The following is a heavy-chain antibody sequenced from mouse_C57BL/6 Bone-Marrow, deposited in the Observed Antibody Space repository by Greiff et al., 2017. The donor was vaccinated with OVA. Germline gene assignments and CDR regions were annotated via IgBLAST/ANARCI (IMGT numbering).Heavy chain of an antibody. D-gene: IGHD1-1*01. CDR3: AKNGAYYYGSSVYAMDY. CDR1: GFSLTSYG. Sequence: VQLQQSGPGLVQPSQSLSITCTVSGFSLTSYGVHWVRQPPGKGLEWLGVIWSGGSTDYNAAFISRLSISKDNSKSQVFFKMNSLQADDTAIYYCAKNGAYYYGSSVYAMDYWGQGTSVTVSS. J-gene: IGHJ4*01. V-gene: IGHV2-4*01. CDR2: IWSGGST.